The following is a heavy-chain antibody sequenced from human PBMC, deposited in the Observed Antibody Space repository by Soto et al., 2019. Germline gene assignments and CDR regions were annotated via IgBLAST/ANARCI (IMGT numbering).Heavy chain of an antibody. V-gene: IGHV3-23*01. CDR1: GFTFSSYG. Sequence: EVQLLESGGGLVQPGGSLRLSCAASGFTFSSYGMTWVRQAPGKGLEWVSVSSATGAGTYYADSVKGRFTISRDNSKNALYLQMTSLGADVTAVYYCAKDRRAGGNYGAYSYFWG. CDR3: AKDRRAGGNYGAYSYF. CDR2: SSATGAGT. J-gene: IGHJ6*01. D-gene: IGHD3-22*01.